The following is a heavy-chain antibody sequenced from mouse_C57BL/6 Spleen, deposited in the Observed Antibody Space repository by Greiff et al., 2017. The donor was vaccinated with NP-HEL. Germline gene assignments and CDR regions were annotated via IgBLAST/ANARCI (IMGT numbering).Heavy chain of an antibody. D-gene: IGHD3-3*01. CDR2: ISNGGGST. CDR1: GFTFSDYY. CDR3: ARQGTTKGYYFDY. J-gene: IGHJ2*01. V-gene: IGHV5-12*01. Sequence: EVKLVESGGGLVQPGGSLKLSCAASGFTFSDYYMYWVRQTPEKRLEWVAYISNGGGSTYYPDTVKGRFTISRDNAKNTLYLQMSRLKSEDTAMYYCARQGTTKGYYFDYWGQGTTLTVSS.